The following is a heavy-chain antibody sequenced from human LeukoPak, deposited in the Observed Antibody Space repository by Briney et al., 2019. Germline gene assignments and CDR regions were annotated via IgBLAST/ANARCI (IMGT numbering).Heavy chain of an antibody. CDR3: ARVEHSSYYGRSANDY. CDR2: IKQDGGEK. J-gene: IGHJ4*02. V-gene: IGHV3-7*01. Sequence: QPGGSLRLSCEASGFTFYTFWMSWVRQAPGKGLEWVANIKQDGGEKYYLESVRGRFSIPRDNAKNSLHLQMNRLRAEDTAVYYCARVEHSSYYGRSANDYWGQGTRVIVSS. D-gene: IGHD2-2*01. CDR1: GFTFYTFW.